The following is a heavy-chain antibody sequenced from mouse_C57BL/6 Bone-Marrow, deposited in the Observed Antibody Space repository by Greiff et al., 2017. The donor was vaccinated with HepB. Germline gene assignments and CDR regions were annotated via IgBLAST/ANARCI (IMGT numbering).Heavy chain of an antibody. CDR2: IDPSDSYT. Sequence: VQLQQPGAELVRPGTSVKLSCKASGYTFTSYWMHWVKQRPGQGLEWIGVIDPSDSYTNYNQKFKGKATLTVDTSSSTAYMQLSSLTSEDSAVYDCARYDYGRNWYFDVWGTGTTVTVSS. D-gene: IGHD2-4*01. CDR1: GYTFTSYW. J-gene: IGHJ1*03. CDR3: ARYDYGRNWYFDV. V-gene: IGHV1-59*01.